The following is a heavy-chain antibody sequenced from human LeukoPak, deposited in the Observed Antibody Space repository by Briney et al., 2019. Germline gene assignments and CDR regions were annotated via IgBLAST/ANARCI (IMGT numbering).Heavy chain of an antibody. CDR2: INPNSGGT. J-gene: IGHJ5*02. CDR3: ARVYCSGGSCYSGRWFDP. Sequence: ASVKVSCKASGYTFTGYYMRWVRQAPGQGLEWMGWINPNSGGTNYAQKFQGRVTMTRDTSISTAYMELSRLRSDDTAVYYCARVYCSGGSCYSGRWFDPWGQGTLVTVSS. V-gene: IGHV1-2*02. CDR1: GYTFTGYY. D-gene: IGHD2-15*01.